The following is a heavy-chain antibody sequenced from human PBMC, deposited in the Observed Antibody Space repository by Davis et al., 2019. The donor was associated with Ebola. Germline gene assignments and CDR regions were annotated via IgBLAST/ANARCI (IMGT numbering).Heavy chain of an antibody. CDR1: GYTFTGYY. Sequence: ASVKVSCKASGYTFTGYYMHWVRQAPGQGLEWMGRINPNSGGTNYAQKFQGRVTMTRDTSISTAYMELSRLRSDDTAVYYCARTIGNYYYGMDVWGKGTTVTVSS. J-gene: IGHJ6*04. CDR2: INPNSGGT. D-gene: IGHD3-9*01. V-gene: IGHV1-2*06. CDR3: ARTIGNYYYGMDV.